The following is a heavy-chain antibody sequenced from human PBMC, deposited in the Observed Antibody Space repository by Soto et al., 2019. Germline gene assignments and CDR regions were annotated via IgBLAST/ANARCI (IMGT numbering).Heavy chain of an antibody. CDR3: ARPNLLTGFYVVYFAV. CDR2: INHSGST. D-gene: IGHD3-9*01. Sequence: QVQLHQWGAGLLKPSETLSLTCAVSGGSFSGYYWSWIRQSPGKGLEWIGEINHSGSTKHNPSLQSRVTISLDTSTTTVSLKFNSVTAADTAVYYCARPNLLTGFYVVYFAVWGRGILVTVSS. V-gene: IGHV4-34*01. J-gene: IGHJ2*01. CDR1: GGSFSGYY.